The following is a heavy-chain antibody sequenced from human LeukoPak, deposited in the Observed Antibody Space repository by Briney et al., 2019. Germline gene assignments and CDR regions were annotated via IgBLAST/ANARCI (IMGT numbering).Heavy chain of an antibody. CDR3: ARHTMGYCSGGSCLSFDP. J-gene: IGHJ5*02. CDR1: GYTFTGYY. D-gene: IGHD2-15*01. V-gene: IGHV1-2*02. Sequence: HWASVKVSCKASGYTFTGYYVHWVRQAPGQGLEWMGWINPNSGGTNYAQKFQGRVTMTRDTSISTAYMELSRLRSDDTAVYYCARHTMGYCSGGSCLSFDPWGQGTLVTVSS. CDR2: INPNSGGT.